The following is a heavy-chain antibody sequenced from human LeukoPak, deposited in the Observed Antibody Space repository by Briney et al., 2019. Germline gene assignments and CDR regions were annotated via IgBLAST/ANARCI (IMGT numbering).Heavy chain of an antibody. D-gene: IGHD3-3*01. Sequence: SETLSLTCTVSGGSISSHYWSWIRQPPGKGLEWIGYIYYSGSTNYNPSLKSRVTISVDTSKNQFSLKLSSVTAADTAVYYCAGTQEGDFWSGYLDYWGQGTLVSVSS. V-gene: IGHV4-59*11. J-gene: IGHJ4*02. CDR3: AGTQEGDFWSGYLDY. CDR1: GGSISSHY. CDR2: IYYSGST.